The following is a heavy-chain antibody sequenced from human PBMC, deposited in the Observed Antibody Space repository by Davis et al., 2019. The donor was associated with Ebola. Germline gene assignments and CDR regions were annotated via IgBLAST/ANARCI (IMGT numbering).Heavy chain of an antibody. Sequence: GESLKISCAGSGFTFSYSGIHWVRQAPGKGLEWVAVISYDGSDKYYGDSVKGRFTISRDNSKNTLYLQMNSLRAEDTAIYYCARGAYGDYIVKAFDIWGQGTKVTVSS. V-gene: IGHV3-30*03. J-gene: IGHJ3*02. D-gene: IGHD4-17*01. CDR1: GFTFSYSG. CDR3: ARGAYGDYIVKAFDI. CDR2: ISYDGSDK.